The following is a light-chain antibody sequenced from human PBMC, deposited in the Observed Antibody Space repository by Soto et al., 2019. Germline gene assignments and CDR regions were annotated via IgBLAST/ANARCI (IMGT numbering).Light chain of an antibody. CDR3: QLYDNLPPDT. J-gene: IGKJ5*01. Sequence: DIQLTQSPSSLSASLGDRVTITCQASHDITHYLNWYQQKPGKAPKLLIYDASNLETGVPSRFSGSGSGTDFTFTISNLQPEDIATYYCQLYDNLPPDTFGQGTRLELK. V-gene: IGKV1-33*01. CDR1: HDITHY. CDR2: DAS.